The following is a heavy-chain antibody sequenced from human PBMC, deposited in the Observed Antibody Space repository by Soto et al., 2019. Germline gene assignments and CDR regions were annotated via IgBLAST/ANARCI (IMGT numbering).Heavy chain of an antibody. J-gene: IGHJ6*02. V-gene: IGHV4-59*01. D-gene: IGHD1-26*01. CDR3: ARGVGATIYYYYYGMDV. Sequence: ETLSLTCTVSGGSISSYYWSWIRQPPGKGLEWIGYIYYSGSTNYNPSLKSRVTISVDTSKNQFSLKMSSVTAADTAVYYCARGVGATIYYYYYGMDVWGQGTTVTV. CDR2: IYYSGST. CDR1: GGSISSYY.